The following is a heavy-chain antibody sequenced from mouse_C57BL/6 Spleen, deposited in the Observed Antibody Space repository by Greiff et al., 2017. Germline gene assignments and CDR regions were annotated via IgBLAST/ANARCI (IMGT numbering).Heavy chain of an antibody. CDR2: INPSSGYT. D-gene: IGHD1-1*01. CDR3: ARDYYGSSTWFAY. CDR1: GYTFTSYT. Sequence: QVQLQQSGAELARPGASVKMSCKASGYTFTSYTMRWVKQRPGQGLEWIGYINPSSGYTKYNQKFKDKATLTADKSSSTAYMQLSSLTSEDSAVYYCARDYYGSSTWFAYWGQGTLVTVSA. J-gene: IGHJ3*01. V-gene: IGHV1-4*01.